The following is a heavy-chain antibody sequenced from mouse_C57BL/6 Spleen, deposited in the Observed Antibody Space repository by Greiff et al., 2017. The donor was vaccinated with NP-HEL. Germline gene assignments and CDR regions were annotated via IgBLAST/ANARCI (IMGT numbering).Heavy chain of an antibody. CDR1: GYTFTSYT. D-gene: IGHD2-5*01. CDR2: INPSSGYT. V-gene: IGHV1-4*01. J-gene: IGHJ2*01. CDR3: ARVSLSKENYFDY. Sequence: QVQLKESGAELARPGASVKMSCKASGYTFTSYTMHWVKQRPGQGLEWIGYINPSSGYTKYNQKFKDKATLTADKSSSTAYMQLSSLTSEDSAVYYCARVSLSKENYFDYWGQGTTLTVSS.